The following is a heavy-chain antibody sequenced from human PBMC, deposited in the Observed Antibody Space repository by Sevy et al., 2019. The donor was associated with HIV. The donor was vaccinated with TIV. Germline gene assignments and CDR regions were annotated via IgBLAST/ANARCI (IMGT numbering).Heavy chain of an antibody. CDR2: ITGSGDKI. Sequence: GGSLRLSCVVSGFTFRSYTMNWVRQAPGKGLEWVSTITGSGDKIYYADSVKGRFTISRDNSRNTLYLQMSSLRAADTAVYYCAKGPDYYASSGTPLDYWGQGTLVTVSS. V-gene: IGHV3-23*01. D-gene: IGHD3-22*01. J-gene: IGHJ4*02. CDR1: GFTFRSYT. CDR3: AKGPDYYASSGTPLDY.